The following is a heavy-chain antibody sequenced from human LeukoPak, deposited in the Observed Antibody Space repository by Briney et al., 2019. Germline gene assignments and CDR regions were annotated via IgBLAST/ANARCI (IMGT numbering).Heavy chain of an antibody. CDR2: IYHSGST. CDR1: GYSISSGYY. V-gene: IGHV4-38-2*02. CDR3: ARHAVGVSYYYYYMDV. D-gene: IGHD1-26*01. Sequence: SETLSLTCTVSGYSISSGYYWGWIRQPPGKGLEWIGSIYHSGSTYYNPSLKSRVTISVDTSKNQFSLKLSSVTAADTAVYYCARHAVGVSYYYYYMDVWGKGTTVTVSS. J-gene: IGHJ6*03.